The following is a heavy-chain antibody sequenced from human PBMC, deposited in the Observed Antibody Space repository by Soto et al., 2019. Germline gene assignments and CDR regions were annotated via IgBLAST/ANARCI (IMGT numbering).Heavy chain of an antibody. CDR3: ARKSIAAAGKAPFDY. CDR1: GGSLSGYY. J-gene: IGHJ4*02. Sequence: QVQLQQWGAGLLKPSETLSLTCAVYGGSLSGYYWSWIRQPPGKGLEWIGEINHSGSTNYNPSLKSRVTISVDTSKNQFSLKLSSVTAADTAVYYCARKSIAAAGKAPFDYWGQGTLVTVSS. V-gene: IGHV4-34*01. D-gene: IGHD6-13*01. CDR2: INHSGST.